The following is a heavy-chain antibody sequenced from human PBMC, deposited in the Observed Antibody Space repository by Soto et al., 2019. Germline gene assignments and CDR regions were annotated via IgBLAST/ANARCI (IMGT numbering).Heavy chain of an antibody. CDR2: IIPIFGTA. CDR3: ARVGAYYLNAFDI. CDR1: GGTFSSYA. V-gene: IGHV1-69*13. J-gene: IGHJ3*02. D-gene: IGHD3-22*01. Sequence: GASVKVSGKASGGTFSSYAISWVRQAPGQGLEWMGGIIPIFGTANYAQKFQGRVTITADESTSTAYMELRSLRSDDTAVYYCARVGAYYLNAFDIWGQGTMVTVSS.